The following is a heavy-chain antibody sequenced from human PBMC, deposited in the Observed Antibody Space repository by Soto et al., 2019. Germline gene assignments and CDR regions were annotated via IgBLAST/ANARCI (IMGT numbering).Heavy chain of an antibody. CDR2: ISWNSGSI. CDR3: AKAPTTSLGLRLRSLTYYMDV. D-gene: IGHD5-12*01. V-gene: IGHV3-9*01. Sequence: PGGSLRLSCAASGFTFDDYAMHWVRQAPGKGLEWVSGISWNSGSIGYADSVKGRFTISRDNAKNSLYLQMNSLRAEDTALYYCAKAPTTSLGLRLRSLTYYMDVWGKGTTVTVSS. CDR1: GFTFDDYA. J-gene: IGHJ6*03.